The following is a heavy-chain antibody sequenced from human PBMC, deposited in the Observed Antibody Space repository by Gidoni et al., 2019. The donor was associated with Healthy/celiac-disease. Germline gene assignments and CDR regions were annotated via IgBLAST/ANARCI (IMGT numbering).Heavy chain of an antibody. J-gene: IGHJ4*02. CDR1: GGSISSGGYY. V-gene: IGHV4-31*03. D-gene: IGHD4-17*01. Sequence: QVQLQESGPGLVKPSQTLSLTCTVSGGSISSGGYYWSWIRQHPGKGLEWIGYIYYSGSTYYNPSLKSRVTISVDTSKNQFSLKLSSVTAADTAVYYCARAPSLYGDYHQVGYFDYWGQGTLVTVSS. CDR3: ARAPSLYGDYHQVGYFDY. CDR2: IYYSGST.